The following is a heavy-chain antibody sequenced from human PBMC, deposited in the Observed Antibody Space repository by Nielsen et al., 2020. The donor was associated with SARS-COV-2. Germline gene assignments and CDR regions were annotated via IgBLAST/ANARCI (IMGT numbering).Heavy chain of an antibody. Sequence: GESLKISCAASGFSFKNHAMTWVRQTPGKGLEWVAGVSVSGDYTTYASSVKGRFTISRDNSKNTVYLQINSLTAEDTAVYYCARTGRNMVNYYGMDVWGQGTTVTVSS. V-gene: IGHV3-23*01. J-gene: IGHJ6*02. D-gene: IGHD5-18*01. CDR1: GFSFKNHA. CDR2: VSVSGDYT. CDR3: ARTGRNMVNYYGMDV.